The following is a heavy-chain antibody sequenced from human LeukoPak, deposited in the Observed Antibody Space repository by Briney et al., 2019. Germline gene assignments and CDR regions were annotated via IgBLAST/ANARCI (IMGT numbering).Heavy chain of an antibody. D-gene: IGHD1-14*01. Sequence: GGSLRLSCTASGFTFGDYAMTWVRQAPGKGLEWVGFIASKTYGGTAEYAASVKGRFTISRDDSKSIAYLQMNSLKTEDTAVYFCSRDQSRYYWGQGTLVTVSS. V-gene: IGHV3-49*04. CDR2: IASKTYGGTA. CDR1: GFTFGDYA. CDR3: SRDQSRYY. J-gene: IGHJ4*02.